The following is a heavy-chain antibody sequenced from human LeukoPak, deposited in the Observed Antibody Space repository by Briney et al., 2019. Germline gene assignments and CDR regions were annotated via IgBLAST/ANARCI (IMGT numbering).Heavy chain of an antibody. Sequence: ASVKVSCKASGYTFTGYYMHWVRQAPGQGLEWMGWINPNSGGTNYAQKFQGWVTMTRDTSISTAYMELSSLRSDDTAVYYCARGTKQQLLGDWFDPWGQGTLVTVSS. CDR3: ARGTKQQLLGDWFDP. CDR1: GYTFTGYY. D-gene: IGHD6-13*01. V-gene: IGHV1-2*04. CDR2: INPNSGGT. J-gene: IGHJ5*02.